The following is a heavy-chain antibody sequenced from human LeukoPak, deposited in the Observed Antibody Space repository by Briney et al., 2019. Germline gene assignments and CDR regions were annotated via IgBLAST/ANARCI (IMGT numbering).Heavy chain of an antibody. CDR1: GGSISSSNW. V-gene: IGHV4-4*02. Sequence: PSGTLSLTCAVSGGSISSSNWWSWVRQPPGKGLEWIGYIYYTESSYSNPSLKSRVTISVDTSKNQFSLKLSSVTAADTAVYYCARGKGYRNGWSNAGYYYYMDVWGKGTTVTVSS. CDR2: IYYTESS. CDR3: ARGKGYRNGWSNAGYYYYMDV. D-gene: IGHD5-18*01. J-gene: IGHJ6*03.